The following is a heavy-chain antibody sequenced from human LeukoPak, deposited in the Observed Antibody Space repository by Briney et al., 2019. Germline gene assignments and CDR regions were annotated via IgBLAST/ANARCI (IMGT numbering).Heavy chain of an antibody. Sequence: ASETLSLTCTVSGGSISSGDYYWSWIRQPPGKGLEWIGYIYYSGSTYYNPSLKSRVTISVDTSKNQFSLKLSSVTAADTAVYYCARAPVDTAMAIADYWGQGTLVTVSS. V-gene: IGHV4-30-4*01. CDR3: ARAPVDTAMAIADY. CDR1: GGSISSGDYY. CDR2: IYYSGST. J-gene: IGHJ4*02. D-gene: IGHD5-18*01.